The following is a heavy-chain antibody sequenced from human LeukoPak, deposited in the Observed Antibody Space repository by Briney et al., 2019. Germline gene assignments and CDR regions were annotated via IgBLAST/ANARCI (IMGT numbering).Heavy chain of an antibody. J-gene: IGHJ4*02. CDR1: GYSFTSYW. V-gene: IGHV5-51*01. Sequence: GESLKISCKGSGYSFTSYWIGWVRQMPGKGLEWMGIIYPGDSDTRYSPSFQGQVTISADKSICTAYLQWSSLKASDTAMYYCARRYDSSGYYYPFDYWGQGTLVTVSS. CDR2: IYPGDSDT. CDR3: ARRYDSSGYYYPFDY. D-gene: IGHD3-22*01.